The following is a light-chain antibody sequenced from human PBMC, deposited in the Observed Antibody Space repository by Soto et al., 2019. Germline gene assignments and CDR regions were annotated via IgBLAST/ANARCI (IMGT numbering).Light chain of an antibody. Sequence: EIVLTQSPGTLSLSPGERATLSCRASQSVSSNNLAWYQQRPGQAPRVVIYGATTRGTGIPERFSGSGSGTDFTLTISRLEPEDFAVYYCQQYGRSPFTFGPGTKVDIK. V-gene: IGKV3-20*01. CDR3: QQYGRSPFT. CDR1: QSVSSNN. CDR2: GAT. J-gene: IGKJ3*01.